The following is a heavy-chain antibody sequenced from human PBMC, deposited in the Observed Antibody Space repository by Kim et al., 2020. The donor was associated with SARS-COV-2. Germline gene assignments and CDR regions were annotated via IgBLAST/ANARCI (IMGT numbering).Heavy chain of an antibody. CDR3: ARGIYGDYGWYFDL. D-gene: IGHD4-17*01. J-gene: IGHJ2*01. V-gene: IGHV4-59*01. CDR1: GGSISSYY. CDR2: IYYSGST. Sequence: SETLSPTCTVSGGSISSYYWSWIRQPPGKGLEWIGYIYYSGSTNYNPSLKSRVTISVDTSKNQFSLKLSSVTAADTAVYYCARGIYGDYGWYFDLWGRGT.